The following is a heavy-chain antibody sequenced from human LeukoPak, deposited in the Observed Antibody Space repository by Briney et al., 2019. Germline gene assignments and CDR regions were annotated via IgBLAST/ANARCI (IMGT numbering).Heavy chain of an antibody. V-gene: IGHV1-18*01. CDR2: MSPNSGNT. D-gene: IGHD1-26*01. Sequence: ASVKVSCKASGYTFTSYDINWMRQATGQGLEWMGWMSPNSGNTNYAQKLQGRVTMTTDTSTSTAYMELRSLRSDDTAVYYCARDGELYSGSKGLFDIWGQGTMVTVSS. CDR1: GYTFTSYD. J-gene: IGHJ3*02. CDR3: ARDGELYSGSKGLFDI.